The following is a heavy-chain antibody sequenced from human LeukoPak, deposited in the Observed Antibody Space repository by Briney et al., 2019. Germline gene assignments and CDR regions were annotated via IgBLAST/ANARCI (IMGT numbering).Heavy chain of an antibody. D-gene: IGHD2-8*01. Sequence: GASVKVSCKLSGDTLTELSMHWVRQSPGKGLEWMGGFDPEEGETIYAQRFQGRVTMTEDTVTGTAHMELSSLTSEDTAVYYCATAGIVLDTGAEFLLHWGQGTLVTVSS. CDR2: FDPEEGET. CDR3: ATAGIVLDTGAEFLLH. J-gene: IGHJ1*01. V-gene: IGHV1-24*01. CDR1: GDTLTELS.